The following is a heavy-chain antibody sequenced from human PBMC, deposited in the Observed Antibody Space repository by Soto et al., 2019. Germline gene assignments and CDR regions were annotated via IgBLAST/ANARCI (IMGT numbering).Heavy chain of an antibody. J-gene: IGHJ3*02. CDR2: ISYDGSNK. CDR3: ARGHISPFSEMAAAGDAFDI. Sequence: GGSLRLSCAASGFTFSSYAMHWVRQAPGKGLEWVAVISYDGSNKYYADSVKGRFTISRDNSKNTLYLQMNSLRAEDTAVYYCARGHISPFSEMAAAGDAFDIWGQGTMVTVSS. D-gene: IGHD6-13*01. CDR1: GFTFSSYA. V-gene: IGHV3-30*04.